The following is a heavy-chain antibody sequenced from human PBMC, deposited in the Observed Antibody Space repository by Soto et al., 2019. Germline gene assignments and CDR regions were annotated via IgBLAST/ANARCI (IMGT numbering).Heavy chain of an antibody. D-gene: IGHD3-3*01. Sequence: SETLSLTCAVYGGSFSGYYWSWIRQPTGKGLEWIGEINHSGSTNYNPSLKSRVTISVDTSKNQFSLKLSSVTAADTAVYYCARGITIFGVVENYYYYMDVWGKGTTVTVSS. V-gene: IGHV4-34*01. CDR2: INHSGST. J-gene: IGHJ6*03. CDR1: GGSFSGYY. CDR3: ARGITIFGVVENYYYYMDV.